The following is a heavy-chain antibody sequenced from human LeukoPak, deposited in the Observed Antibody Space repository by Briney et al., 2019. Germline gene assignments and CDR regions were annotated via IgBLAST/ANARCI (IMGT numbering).Heavy chain of an antibody. J-gene: IGHJ4*02. CDR3: ARRLYSKIDY. V-gene: IGHV4-39*01. Sequence: PSETLSLTCTVSGGSISSSSYYWGWIRQPPGKGLEWIGSIYYSGSTCYNPSLKSRVTISVDTSKNQFSLKLSSVTAADTAVYYCARRLYSKIDYWGQGTLVTVSS. D-gene: IGHD4-11*01. CDR1: GGSISSSSYY. CDR2: IYYSGST.